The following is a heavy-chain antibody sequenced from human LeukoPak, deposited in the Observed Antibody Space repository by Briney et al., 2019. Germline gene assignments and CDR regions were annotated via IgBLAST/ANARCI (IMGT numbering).Heavy chain of an antibody. J-gene: IGHJ4*02. CDR1: GFIFSSYA. Sequence: GGSLRLSCAASGFIFSSYAMSWVRQAPGKGLEWVSGISGSGGSTYYADSVKGRFTISRDNSKNTLYLQMNSLRAEDTAVYYCAKDSDYGLDYWGQGTLVTVSS. CDR3: AKDSDYGLDY. D-gene: IGHD4/OR15-4a*01. CDR2: ISGSGGST. V-gene: IGHV3-23*01.